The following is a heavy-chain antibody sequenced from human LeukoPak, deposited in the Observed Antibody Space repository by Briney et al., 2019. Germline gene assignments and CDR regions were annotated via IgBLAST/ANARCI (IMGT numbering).Heavy chain of an antibody. Sequence: PGGSLRLSCAASGLTFSSYWMSWVRQAPGKGLEWVANIKQDGSEKYYVDSVKGRFTISRDNAKNSLYLQMNSLRAEDTAVYYCARNRSLAYWGQGTLVTVSS. CDR1: GLTFSSYW. CDR2: IKQDGSEK. J-gene: IGHJ4*02. V-gene: IGHV3-7*01. CDR3: ARNRSLAY. D-gene: IGHD3-3*02.